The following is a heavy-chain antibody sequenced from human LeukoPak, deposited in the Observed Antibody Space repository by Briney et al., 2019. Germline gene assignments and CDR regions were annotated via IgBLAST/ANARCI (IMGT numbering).Heavy chain of an antibody. D-gene: IGHD3-3*01. V-gene: IGHV4-34*01. CDR1: GGSFSGYY. Sequence: SGTLSLTCAVYGGSFSGYYWSWIRQPPGKGLEWIGEINHSGSTNYNPSLKSRVPISVDTSKNQFSLKLSSVTAADTAGYYCAXEXXXFXSGXYFDYWGQGTLVTVSS. CDR3: AXEXXXFXSGXYFDY. CDR2: INHSGST. J-gene: IGHJ4*02.